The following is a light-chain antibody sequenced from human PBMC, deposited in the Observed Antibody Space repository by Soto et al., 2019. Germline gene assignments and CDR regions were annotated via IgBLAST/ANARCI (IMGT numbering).Light chain of an antibody. J-gene: IGKJ2*01. CDR2: KIS. CDR3: MQARQLPLT. CDR1: QSLVLSDGNTY. Sequence: DIVMTQTPLSSPVTLGQPASISCRSSQSLVLSDGNTYLSWLQQRPGQPPRLLIYKISSRFSGVPDRFSGSGAGTDFTLKISRVEAEDVGIYYCMQARQLPLTFGQGTKLEIK. V-gene: IGKV2-24*01.